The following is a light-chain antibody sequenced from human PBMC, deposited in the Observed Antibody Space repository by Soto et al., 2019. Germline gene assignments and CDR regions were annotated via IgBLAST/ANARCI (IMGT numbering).Light chain of an antibody. CDR1: HSVNNN. J-gene: IGKJ1*01. CDR2: GAS. CDR3: QQYDYWWT. V-gene: IGKV3-15*01. Sequence: EIVMTQSPATLSVFPGERATLSCRASHSVNNNLVWYQQKPGQAPRLLIYGASTRATGIPARFSGSGSGTEFTLTISSLQTEDFAVYYCQQYDYWWTFGQGAKVEIK.